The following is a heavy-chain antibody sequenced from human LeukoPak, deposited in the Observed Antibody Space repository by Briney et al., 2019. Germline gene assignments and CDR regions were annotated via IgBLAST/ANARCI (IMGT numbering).Heavy chain of an antibody. CDR3: ARQGLEYDAFDI. CDR2: ISAYNGNT. J-gene: IGHJ3*02. Sequence: GASVKVSCKASGYTFSSYGITWVRQAPGQGLEWMGWISAYNGNTDYAQKIQGRVTMTTDTSTSTAYMELRSLRSDDTAVYYCARQGLEYDAFDIWGQGTMVTVSS. CDR1: GYTFSSYG. D-gene: IGHD3/OR15-3a*01. V-gene: IGHV1-18*01.